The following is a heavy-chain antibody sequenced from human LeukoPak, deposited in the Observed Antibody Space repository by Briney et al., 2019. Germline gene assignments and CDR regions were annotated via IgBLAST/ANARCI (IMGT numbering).Heavy chain of an antibody. CDR1: GYSFTGYW. V-gene: IGHV5-51*01. Sequence: GESLQISCKGSGYSFTGYWIGWVRQLPGEGLEWLGIIYPGDSDTRYSPSFQGQVTISADKSISTAYLQWSSLKASDAAMYYCARLGSDYYYAPNWFDPWGQGTLVTVSS. CDR2: IYPGDSDT. J-gene: IGHJ5*02. D-gene: IGHD3-10*01. CDR3: ARLGSDYYYAPNWFDP.